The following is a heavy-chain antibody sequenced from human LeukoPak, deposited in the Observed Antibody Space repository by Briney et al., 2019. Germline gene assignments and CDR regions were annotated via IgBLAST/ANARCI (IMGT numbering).Heavy chain of an antibody. CDR2: IYYSGST. CDR1: GGPIVSYY. V-gene: IGHV4-59*08. D-gene: IGHD1-26*01. CDR3: ARGARGSYSY. Sequence: PSETLSLTCTVSGGPIVSYYWSWIRQPPGRGLEWIGYIYYSGSTNYNPSLKDRVTISVDTSKNQFSLKLSSVTAADTAVYYCARGARGSYSYWGQGTLVTVSS. J-gene: IGHJ4*02.